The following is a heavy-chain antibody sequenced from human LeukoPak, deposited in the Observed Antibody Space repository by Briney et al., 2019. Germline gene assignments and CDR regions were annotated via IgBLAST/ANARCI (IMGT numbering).Heavy chain of an antibody. D-gene: IGHD2-15*01. J-gene: IGHJ4*02. Sequence: SETLPLTCAVYGGSFSGYYWSWIRQPPGKGLEWIGEINHSGSTNYNPSLKSRVTISVDTSKNQFSLKLSSVTAADTAVYYCARGAPRYCSGGSCYSGPYGYWGQGTLVTVSS. CDR3: ARGAPRYCSGGSCYSGPYGY. V-gene: IGHV4-34*01. CDR1: GGSFSGYY. CDR2: INHSGST.